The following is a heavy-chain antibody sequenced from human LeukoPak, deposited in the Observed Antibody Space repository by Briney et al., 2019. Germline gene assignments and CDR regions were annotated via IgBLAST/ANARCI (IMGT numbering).Heavy chain of an antibody. V-gene: IGHV3-7*01. Sequence: GGSLRLSGAASGFTFSAHSMTWVRQAPGKGLEWVANINLDGSERFYVDFVKGRFTISRDNADNSMYLQMNSLRAEDTAVYYCGRVIAGAIGYWGQGTLVTVSS. J-gene: IGHJ4*02. CDR1: GFTFSAHS. CDR2: INLDGSER. D-gene: IGHD6-13*01. CDR3: GRVIAGAIGY.